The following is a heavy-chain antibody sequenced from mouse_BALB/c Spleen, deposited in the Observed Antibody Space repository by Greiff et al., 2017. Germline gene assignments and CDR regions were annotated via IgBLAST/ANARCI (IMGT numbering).Heavy chain of an antibody. CDR1: GFNIKDTY. D-gene: IGHD1-1*01. J-gene: IGHJ2*01. V-gene: IGHV14-3*02. CDR2: IDPANGNT. Sequence: EVKLVESGAELVKPGASVKLSCTASGFNIKDTYMHWVKQRPEQGLEWIGRIDPANGNTKYDPKFQGKATITADTSSNTAYLQLSSLTSEDTAVYYCARERDYGSSRYWGQGTTLTVSS. CDR3: ARERDYGSSRY.